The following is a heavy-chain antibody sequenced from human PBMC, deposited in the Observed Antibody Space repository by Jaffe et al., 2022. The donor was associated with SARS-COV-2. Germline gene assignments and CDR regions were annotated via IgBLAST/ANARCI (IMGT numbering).Heavy chain of an antibody. J-gene: IGHJ3*02. Sequence: QLQLQESGPGLVKPSETLSLTCTVSGGSISSSTYYWGWIRQPPGKGLDWIGSFYYSGSTYYNPSLKSRVTISVDTSKNQFSLKLSSVTAADTAVYYCVRHLHRSDVFDIWGQGTVVTVSS. CDR2: FYYSGST. V-gene: IGHV4-39*01. CDR3: VRHLHRSDVFDI. CDR1: GGSISSSTYY.